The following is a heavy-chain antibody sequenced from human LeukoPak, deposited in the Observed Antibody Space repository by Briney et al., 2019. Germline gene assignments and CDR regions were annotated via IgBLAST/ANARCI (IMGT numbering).Heavy chain of an antibody. CDR1: GGSFSGYY. Sequence: SETLPLTCAVYGGSFSGYYWSWIRQPPGKGLEWIGEINHSGSTNYNPSLKSRVTISVDTSKNQFSPKLSSVTAADTAVYYCARMKMRELRANFDYWGQGTLVTVSS. CDR3: ARMKMRELRANFDY. V-gene: IGHV4-34*01. J-gene: IGHJ4*02. CDR2: INHSGST. D-gene: IGHD1-26*01.